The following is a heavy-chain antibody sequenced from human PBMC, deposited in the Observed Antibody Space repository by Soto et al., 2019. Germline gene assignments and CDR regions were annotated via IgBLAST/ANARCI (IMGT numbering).Heavy chain of an antibody. CDR3: ARVHKDTAQITDTAFDI. J-gene: IGHJ3*02. D-gene: IGHD5-18*01. V-gene: IGHV1-46*01. CDR2: INPSGGST. Sequence: QVQLVQSGAEVKKPGASVKVSCKASGYTFTSYYMHWVRQAPGQGLEWMGIINPSGGSTSYAQKFQGRVTMTRDTSTSTVYMELSSLRSEDTAVYYCARVHKDTAQITDTAFDIWGQGTMVTVSS. CDR1: GYTFTSYY.